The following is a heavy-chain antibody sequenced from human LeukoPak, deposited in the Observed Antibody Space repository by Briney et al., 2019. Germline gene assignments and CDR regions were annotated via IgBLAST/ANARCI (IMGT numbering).Heavy chain of an antibody. V-gene: IGHV1-46*01. Sequence: ASVKVSCKASGYTFTSYYMHWVRQAPGQGLEWMGIINPSGGSTSYAQKFQGRVTMTRDTSTSTVYMELSSLRSEDTAVYYCARGGYCSSTSCYFQGYYYGMDVWAKGPRSPSP. CDR1: GYTFTSYY. D-gene: IGHD2-2*03. CDR2: INPSGGST. J-gene: IGHJ6*02. CDR3: ARGGYCSSTSCYFQGYYYGMDV.